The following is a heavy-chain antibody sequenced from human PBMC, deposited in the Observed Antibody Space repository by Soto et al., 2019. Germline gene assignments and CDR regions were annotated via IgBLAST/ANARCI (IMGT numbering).Heavy chain of an antibody. J-gene: IGHJ2*01. Sequence: QVPLVESGGGVVQPGRSLRLSWAASGFTFSSYAMHWVRQAPGKGLEWVAVISYDGSNKYYADSVKGRFTISRDKSKNTLYLQMNSLRAEDTAVYYCARGYYDILTGYSYWYFDLWGRGTLVTVSS. CDR2: ISYDGSNK. CDR1: GFTFSSYA. V-gene: IGHV3-30-3*01. D-gene: IGHD3-9*01. CDR3: ARGYYDILTGYSYWYFDL.